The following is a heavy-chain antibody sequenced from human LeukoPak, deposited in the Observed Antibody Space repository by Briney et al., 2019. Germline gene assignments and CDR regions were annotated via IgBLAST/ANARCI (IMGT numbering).Heavy chain of an antibody. CDR3: ARGTYYYEF. Sequence: GGSLRLSCAASKFTFSDYWMTWVRQAPGKGPEWVAYMNQFGTEIKYLDSVKGRFTISRDNAKNSLYLWMTSLRADDTAVYYCARGTYYYEFWGQGTLVTVSS. CDR1: KFTFSDYW. J-gene: IGHJ4*02. D-gene: IGHD3/OR15-3a*01. CDR2: MNQFGTEI. V-gene: IGHV3-7*04.